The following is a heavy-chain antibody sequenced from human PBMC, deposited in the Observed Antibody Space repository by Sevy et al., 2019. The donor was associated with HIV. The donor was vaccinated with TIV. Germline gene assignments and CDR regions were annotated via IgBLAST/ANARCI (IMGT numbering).Heavy chain of an antibody. CDR1: GGPISSLY. CDR2: IYYNGHI. Sequence: SETLSLTCTVSGGPISSLYWNWIRQPPGKGLEWIANIYYNGHINYNPPLKSRVTLSPDTSKNQFSLRLSSVTAADTAMYYCAGENAWGRGYSWGQGTLVTVSS. D-gene: IGHD1-26*01. V-gene: IGHV4-59*08. J-gene: IGHJ4*02. CDR3: AGENAWGRGYS.